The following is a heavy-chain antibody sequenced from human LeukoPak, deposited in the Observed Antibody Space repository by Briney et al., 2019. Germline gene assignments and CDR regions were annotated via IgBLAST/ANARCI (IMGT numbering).Heavy chain of an antibody. J-gene: IGHJ5*02. CDR2: IYYSGTT. CDR3: ARQELRGRWFDP. V-gene: IGHV4-39*01. CDR1: GGSISSSSYY. Sequence: PSETLSLTCTVSGGSISSSSYYWGWIRQPPGKGLEWIGSIYYSGTTYYNPSLKSRVTISVDTSKNQFSLKMRSVTAADTTVYYCARQELRGRWFDPWGQGTLVIVSS.